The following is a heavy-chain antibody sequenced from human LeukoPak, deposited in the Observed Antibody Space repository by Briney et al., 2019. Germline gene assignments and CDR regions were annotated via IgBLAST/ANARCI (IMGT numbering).Heavy chain of an antibody. Sequence: ASVKVSCKASGGTFSSYAISWVRQAPGQGLEWMGGIIPIFGTANYAQKFQGRVTITADESTSTAYMELSSQRSEDTAVYYCARDRSIDILTGYYTELHYYMDVWGKGTTVTVSS. V-gene: IGHV1-69*01. CDR3: ARDRSIDILTGYYTELHYYMDV. CDR2: IIPIFGTA. CDR1: GGTFSSYA. J-gene: IGHJ6*03. D-gene: IGHD3-9*01.